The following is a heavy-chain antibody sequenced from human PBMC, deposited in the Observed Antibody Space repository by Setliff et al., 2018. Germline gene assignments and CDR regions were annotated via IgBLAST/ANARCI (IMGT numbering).Heavy chain of an antibody. CDR3: ARIRGPTGNCQEAFDI. CDR2: IFYSGNT. CDR1: GGSISCYY. D-gene: IGHD1-1*01. Sequence: SETLSLTCTASGGSISCYYWSWIRQPPGEGLEWIGYIFYSGNTEYNPSLKSRVTISVDTSKSQFSLKLTSVTAADTAVYYCARIRGPTGNCQEAFDIWSEGTMVTVSS. V-gene: IGHV4-59*01. J-gene: IGHJ3*02.